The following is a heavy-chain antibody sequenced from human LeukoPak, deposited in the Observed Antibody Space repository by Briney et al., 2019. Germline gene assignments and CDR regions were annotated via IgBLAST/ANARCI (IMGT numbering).Heavy chain of an antibody. Sequence: PGGSLRPSCAASGFTFSDYYMSWIRQAPGKGLEWVSYISSSGSTIYYADSVKGRFTISRDNAKNSLYLQMNSLRAEDTAVYYCARERFGKYYYDSSGYYYSDYWGQGTLVTVSS. CDR2: ISSSGSTI. CDR1: GFTFSDYY. CDR3: ARERFGKYYYDSSGYYYSDY. D-gene: IGHD3-22*01. J-gene: IGHJ4*02. V-gene: IGHV3-11*01.